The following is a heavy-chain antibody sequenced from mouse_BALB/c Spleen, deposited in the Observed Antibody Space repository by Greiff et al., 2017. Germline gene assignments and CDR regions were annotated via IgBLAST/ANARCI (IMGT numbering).Heavy chain of an antibody. CDR3: TRTPLTGSFGPFAY. J-gene: IGHJ3*01. V-gene: IGHV1-15*01. CDR1: GYTFTDYE. D-gene: IGHD4-1*01. Sequence: QVQLQQSGAELVRPGASVTLSCKASGYTFTDYEMHWVKQTPVHGLEWIGAIDPETGGTAYNQKFKGKATLTADKSSSTAYMELRSLTSEDSAVYYCTRTPLTGSFGPFAYWGQGTLVTVSA. CDR2: IDPETGGT.